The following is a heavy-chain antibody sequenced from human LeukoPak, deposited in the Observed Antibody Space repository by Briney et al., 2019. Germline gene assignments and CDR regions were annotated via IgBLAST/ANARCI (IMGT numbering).Heavy chain of an antibody. J-gene: IGHJ4*02. CDR2: INTDGTVT. V-gene: IGHV3-74*01. CDR3: ATKQWLAPPPDS. D-gene: IGHD6-19*01. CDR1: GFTFSEYW. Sequence: PGGSLRPSSAASGFTFSEYWMLWVRQAPGKGLESVSRINTDGTVTTYADSVKGRFTVSRDNADNTMFLQMNSVRDEDTAVYYCATKQWLAPPPDSWGQGTPVTVSS.